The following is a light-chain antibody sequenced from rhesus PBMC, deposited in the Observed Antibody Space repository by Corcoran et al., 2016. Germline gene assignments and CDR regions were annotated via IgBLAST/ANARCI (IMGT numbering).Light chain of an antibody. CDR3: SSSAGSNTFI. J-gene: IGLJ1*01. V-gene: IGLV2-23*01. Sequence: QAALTQPPSVSGSPGQSVTISCTGTSSDIGGYNYVSWYQQYPGKAPKLMIYDVSKRPSGVSDRFSGSKSGNTASLTISGLQAEDEADFYCSSSAGSNTFIFGAGTRLTVL. CDR1: SSDIGGYNY. CDR2: DVS.